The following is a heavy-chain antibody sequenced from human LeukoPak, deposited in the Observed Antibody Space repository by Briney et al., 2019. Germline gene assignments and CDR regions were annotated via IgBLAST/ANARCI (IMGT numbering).Heavy chain of an antibody. J-gene: IGHJ4*02. Sequence: ASVKVSCKASGYTFRNYGITWVRQAPGQGLEWMGWIGTYNGNTDYALKFQGRVIMTADTSTTTAHMELRSLRSDDTAVYYCARGRLKRVPFTKVAGALDYWGQGTRVTVSS. CDR3: ARGRLKRVPFTKVAGALDY. CDR2: IGTYNGNT. V-gene: IGHV1-18*01. D-gene: IGHD6-19*01. CDR1: GYTFRNYG.